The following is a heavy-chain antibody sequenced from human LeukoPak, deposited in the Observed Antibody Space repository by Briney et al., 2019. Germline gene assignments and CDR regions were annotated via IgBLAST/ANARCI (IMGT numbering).Heavy chain of an antibody. D-gene: IGHD3-22*01. J-gene: IGHJ4*02. CDR1: GGSISSYY. CDR3: ASQSWDSSGYYFDY. Sequence: PSETLSLTCTVSGGSISSYYWSWIRQPPGKGLEWVGYIYYSGSTNYNPSLKSRVTISVDTSKNQFSQKLSSVTAADTAVYYCASQSWDSSGYYFDYWGQGTLVTVSS. CDR2: IYYSGST. V-gene: IGHV4-59*01.